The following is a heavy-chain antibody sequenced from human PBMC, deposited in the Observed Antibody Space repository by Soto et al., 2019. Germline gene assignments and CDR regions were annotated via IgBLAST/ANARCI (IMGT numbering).Heavy chain of an antibody. J-gene: IGHJ4*02. CDR2: ISAHNGNT. CDR1: GYAFTTYG. CDR3: ARGRDGDY. D-gene: IGHD6-6*01. V-gene: IGHV1-18*01. Sequence: QVHLVQSGAEVKKPGASVKVSCKGSGYAFTTYGITWVRQAPGQGLEWMGWISAHNGNTNYAQKLQGRVTVLRDTSTSTAYMELRSLRSDDTAVYYCARGRDGDYWGQGALVTVSS.